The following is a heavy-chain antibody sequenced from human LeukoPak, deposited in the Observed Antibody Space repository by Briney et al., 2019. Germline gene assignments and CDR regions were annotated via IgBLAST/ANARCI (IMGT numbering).Heavy chain of an antibody. CDR3: ARAPPLVGATAGWFDP. Sequence: SETLSLTCTVSDGSISSYYWSWIRQPPGKGLEWIGYIYYSGSTNYNPSLKSRVTISVDTSKNQFSLKLSSVTAADTAVYYCARAPPLVGATAGWFDPWGQGTLVTVSS. D-gene: IGHD1-26*01. J-gene: IGHJ5*02. CDR2: IYYSGST. CDR1: DGSISSYY. V-gene: IGHV4-59*01.